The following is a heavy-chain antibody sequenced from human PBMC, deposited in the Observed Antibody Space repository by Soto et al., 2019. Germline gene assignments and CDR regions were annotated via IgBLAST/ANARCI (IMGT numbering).Heavy chain of an antibody. CDR3: ARVPHHNILTEYVDY. V-gene: IGHV4-30-4*01. Sequence: PSETLSLTCTVSGGSISSGDYFWSWIRQPPGKGLEWIGYIYYSGTTYYNPSLKSRITISVDTSKNQFSLRLTSVTAADTAVYYCARVPHHNILTEYVDYWGPGTLVTVSS. CDR2: IYYSGTT. CDR1: GGSISSGDYF. D-gene: IGHD3-9*01. J-gene: IGHJ4*02.